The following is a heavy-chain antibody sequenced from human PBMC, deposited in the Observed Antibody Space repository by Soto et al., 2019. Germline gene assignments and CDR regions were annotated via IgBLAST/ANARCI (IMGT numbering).Heavy chain of an antibody. Sequence: EVQLVESGGGLVQPGGSLRLSCAASGFTFSSYWMSWVRQAPGKGLEWVANIKQAGSKKYYVDSVKGLFTISRDNAKNSVYLKMNGLRAEDTAVYYCARVPPDSSCYYYVPYGMDVWGQGTTVTVSS. V-gene: IGHV3-7*04. D-gene: IGHD3-22*01. CDR2: IKQAGSKK. J-gene: IGHJ6*02. CDR3: ARVPPDSSCYYYVPYGMDV. CDR1: GFTFSSYW.